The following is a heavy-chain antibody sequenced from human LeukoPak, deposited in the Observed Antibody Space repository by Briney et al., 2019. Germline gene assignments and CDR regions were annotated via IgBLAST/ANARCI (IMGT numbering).Heavy chain of an antibody. CDR1: GGSVSSGSYY. V-gene: IGHV4-61*01. CDR2: IYYSGST. CDR3: ARSGSYSYNWFDP. D-gene: IGHD1-26*01. J-gene: IGHJ5*02. Sequence: SETLSLTCTVSGGSVSSGSYYWSWIRQPPGKGLEWIEYIYYSGSTNYNPSLKSRVTISVDTSKNQFSLKLSSVTAADTAVYYCARSGSYSYNWFDPWGQGTLVTVSS.